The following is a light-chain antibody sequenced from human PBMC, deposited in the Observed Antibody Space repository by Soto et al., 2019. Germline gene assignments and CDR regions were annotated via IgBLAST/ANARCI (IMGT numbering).Light chain of an antibody. V-gene: IGLV2-14*01. CDR2: KVS. J-gene: IGLJ1*01. CDR1: SSDVGGYNY. CDR3: SPYTSSSTLLYV. Sequence: QSVLTQPASVSGSPGQSITISCTGTSSDVGGYNYVSWYQQHPGKAPKLMIYKVSNRPSGVSNRFSGSKSGNTASLTISGLQAEDEADYYCSPYTSSSTLLYVFGTGTKVTVL.